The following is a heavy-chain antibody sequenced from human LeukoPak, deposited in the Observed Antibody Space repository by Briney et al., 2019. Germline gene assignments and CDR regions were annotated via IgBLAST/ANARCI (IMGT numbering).Heavy chain of an antibody. CDR3: AGSGSYYVEGVFDY. CDR1: GGSISSYY. CDR2: IYTSGST. V-gene: IGHV4-4*07. Sequence: SETLSLTCTVSGGSISSYYWSWIRQPAGKGLEWIGRIYTSGSTNYNPSLKSRVTMSVDTSKNQLSLKLSSVTAADTAVYYCAGSGSYYVEGVFDYWGQGTLVTVSS. J-gene: IGHJ4*02. D-gene: IGHD1-26*01.